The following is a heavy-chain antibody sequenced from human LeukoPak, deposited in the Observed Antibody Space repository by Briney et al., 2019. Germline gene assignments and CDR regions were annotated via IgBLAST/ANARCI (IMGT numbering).Heavy chain of an antibody. CDR3: AGVEWRYFDY. CDR1: GGSISSGGYY. J-gene: IGHJ4*02. CDR2: IYYSGST. D-gene: IGHD3-3*01. Sequence: SETLSLTCTVSGGSISSGGYYWSWIRQHPGKGLEWIGCIYYSGSTYYNPSLKSRVTISVDTSKNQFSLKLSSVTAADTAVYYCAGVEWRYFDYWGQGTLVTVSS. V-gene: IGHV4-31*03.